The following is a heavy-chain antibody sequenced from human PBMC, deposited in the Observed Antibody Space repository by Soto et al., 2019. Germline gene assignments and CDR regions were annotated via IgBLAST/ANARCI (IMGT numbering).Heavy chain of an antibody. V-gene: IGHV1-69*13. CDR1: GGTFSSYA. D-gene: IGHD6-19*01. CDR3: ASSVAGTSIYFDY. Sequence: SVKVSCKASGGTFSSYAISWVRQAPGQGLEWMGGIIPIFGTANYAQKFQGRVTITADESTSTAYMELSSLRSEDTAVYYCASSVAGTSIYFDYWGQGTLVTVSS. CDR2: IIPIFGTA. J-gene: IGHJ4*02.